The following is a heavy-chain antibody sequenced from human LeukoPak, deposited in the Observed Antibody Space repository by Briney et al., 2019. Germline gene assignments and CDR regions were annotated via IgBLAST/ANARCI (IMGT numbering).Heavy chain of an antibody. CDR3: ARPLGLAGWFDP. V-gene: IGHV3-23*01. CDR2: ISGSGGST. J-gene: IGHJ5*02. D-gene: IGHD3/OR15-3a*01. CDR1: GFTFSSYA. Sequence: PGGSLRLSCAASGFTFSSYAMSWVRQAPGKGLVWVSAISGSGGSTYYADSVKGRFTISRDNSKNTLYLQMNSLRAEDTAVYYCARPLGLAGWFDPWGQGTLVTVSS.